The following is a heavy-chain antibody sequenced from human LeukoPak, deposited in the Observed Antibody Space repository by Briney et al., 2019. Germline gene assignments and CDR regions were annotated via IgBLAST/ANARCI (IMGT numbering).Heavy chain of an antibody. J-gene: IGHJ4*02. V-gene: IGHV3-23*01. CDR2: ITETASTT. CDR3: AKEWPGVSHGRFAY. CDR1: GFTFSNYG. D-gene: IGHD3/OR15-3a*01. Sequence: GGSLRLSCAASGFTFSNYGMSWIRQAPGKGLEWVSMITETASTTYYASSVEGRFTISRDNSQYTLYLQMNSLRAEDTAVYYCAKEWPGVSHGRFAYWGQGTLVTVSS.